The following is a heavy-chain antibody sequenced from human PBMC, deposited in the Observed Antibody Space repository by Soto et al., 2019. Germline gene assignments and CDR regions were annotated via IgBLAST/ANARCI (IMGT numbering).Heavy chain of an antibody. D-gene: IGHD6-6*01. V-gene: IGHV1-2*02. Sequence: VASVKVSCKASGYTFTGYYMHWVRQAPGQGLEWMGWINPNSGGTNYAQKFQGRVTMTRDTSISTAYMELSRLRSDDTAVYYCARVRDSSSEAFDIWGQGTMVTVSS. CDR2: INPNSGGT. CDR1: GYTFTGYY. J-gene: IGHJ3*02. CDR3: ARVRDSSSEAFDI.